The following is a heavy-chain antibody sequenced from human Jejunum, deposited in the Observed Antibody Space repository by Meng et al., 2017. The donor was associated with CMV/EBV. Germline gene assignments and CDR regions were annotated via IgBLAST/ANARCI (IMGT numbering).Heavy chain of an antibody. V-gene: IGHV3-23*03. CDR3: EREEGYTRPHYLDY. J-gene: IGHJ4*02. Sequence: ASGITFSSYAMTWGRQAPGKGLEWVAVIYSDGGTTDYADSVKGRFTISRDNSKNTLYLQMNSLRAEDTAVYYCEREEGYTRPHYLDYWGQGTLVTVSS. CDR2: IYSDGGTT. CDR1: GITFSSYA. D-gene: IGHD6-13*01.